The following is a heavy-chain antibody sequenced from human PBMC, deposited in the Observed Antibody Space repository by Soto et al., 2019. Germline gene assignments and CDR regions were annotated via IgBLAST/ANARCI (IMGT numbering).Heavy chain of an antibody. J-gene: IGHJ5*02. CDR1: GGTFSSYA. Sequence: QVQLVQSGAEVKKPGSSVKVSCKASGGTFSSYAISWVRQAPGQGLEWMGGIIPIFGTANYAQKFQGRVTITADEATSTAYMELSSLRSEDSAVYYCARVASQRYFDWLLPYNWFDPWGQGTLVTVSS. CDR3: ARVASQRYFDWLLPYNWFDP. CDR2: IIPIFGTA. V-gene: IGHV1-69*01. D-gene: IGHD3-9*01.